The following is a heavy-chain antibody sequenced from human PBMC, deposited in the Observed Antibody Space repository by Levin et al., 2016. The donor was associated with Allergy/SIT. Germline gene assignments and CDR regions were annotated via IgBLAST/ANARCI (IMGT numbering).Heavy chain of an antibody. Sequence: GESLKISCAASGFTFSSYAMTWVRQAPGKGLEWVAYISISSSTIYYASSVKGRFTVSRDNAKNSLSLQMNSLRAEDTAVYYCARGTYHDIPKYFHPWGQGTLVTVSS. CDR2: ISISSSTI. CDR3: ARGTYHDIPKYFHP. D-gene: IGHD1-1*01. CDR1: GFTFSSYA. V-gene: IGHV3-48*01. J-gene: IGHJ1*01.